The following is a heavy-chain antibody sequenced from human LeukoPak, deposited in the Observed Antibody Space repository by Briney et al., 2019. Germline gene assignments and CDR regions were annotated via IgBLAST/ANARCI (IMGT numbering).Heavy chain of an antibody. Sequence: ASVKVSCKTSGYTFTSYAIIWVRQAPGQGLEWMAYISALNGKTRFAQNIQGRVTLTTDTSTSTAHMELRNLRYDDTAVYFCARELWCSGGNCYLNAFDIWGQGTMVTVFS. CDR1: GYTFTSYA. J-gene: IGHJ3*02. CDR3: ARELWCSGGNCYLNAFDI. D-gene: IGHD2-15*01. V-gene: IGHV1-18*01. CDR2: ISALNGKT.